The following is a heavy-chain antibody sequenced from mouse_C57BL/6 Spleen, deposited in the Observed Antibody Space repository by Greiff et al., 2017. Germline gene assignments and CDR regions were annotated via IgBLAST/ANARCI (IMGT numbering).Heavy chain of an antibody. Sequence: EVQLQQSGPELVKPGASVKISCKASGYTFTDYYMNWVKQSHGKSLEWIGDINPNNGGTSYNQKFKGKAKLTVDKSSSTAYMELRSLTSEDSAVYYCARSYDYDGFDYWGQGTTRTVSS. CDR1: GYTFTDYY. J-gene: IGHJ2*01. D-gene: IGHD2-4*01. V-gene: IGHV1-26*01. CDR3: ARSYDYDGFDY. CDR2: INPNNGGT.